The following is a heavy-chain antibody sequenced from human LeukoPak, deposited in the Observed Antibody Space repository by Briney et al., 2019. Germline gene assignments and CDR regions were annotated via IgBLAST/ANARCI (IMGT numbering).Heavy chain of an antibody. J-gene: IGHJ5*02. Sequence: ASVKVSCKAFGYTFTAYYVHWVRQAPGQGLEWMGRIDPKSGDTNYAQKFQDRVTMTRGTSMNTAYMEISRLTYDDTAVYYCGRGIQSFNPWGQGTQVTVSS. V-gene: IGHV1-2*06. CDR3: GRGIQSFNP. CDR1: GYTFTAYY. CDR2: IDPKSGDT.